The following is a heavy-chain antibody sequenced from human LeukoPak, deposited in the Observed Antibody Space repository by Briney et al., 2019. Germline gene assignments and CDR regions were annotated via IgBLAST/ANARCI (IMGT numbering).Heavy chain of an antibody. J-gene: IGHJ4*02. Sequence: GGSLRLSCAASGFTFSNYGMHWVRQDPGKGLEWVAVLAHDGSVAYYADWVKGRFTISRDNSRNTLYLQMNSLRAEDTAVYYCARDGDYGGNSGRLFDYWGQGTLVTVSS. V-gene: IGHV3-30*03. CDR1: GFTFSNYG. D-gene: IGHD4-23*01. CDR3: ARDGDYGGNSGRLFDY. CDR2: LAHDGSVA.